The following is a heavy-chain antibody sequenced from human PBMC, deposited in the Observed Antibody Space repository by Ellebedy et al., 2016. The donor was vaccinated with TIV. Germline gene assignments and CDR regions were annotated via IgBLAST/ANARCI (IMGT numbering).Heavy chain of an antibody. D-gene: IGHD3-9*01. CDR1: GGSISSSSYY. V-gene: IGHV4-39*01. Sequence: SETLSLXCTVSGGSISSSSYYWGWIRQTPGKGLEWIGSIYYSGSTYYNPSLKSRVIISVDTSKNQFSLKLSSVTAADTAVYYCARHGASYDILTGYYNVRYFDLWGRGTLVTVSS. CDR2: IYYSGST. J-gene: IGHJ2*01. CDR3: ARHGASYDILTGYYNVRYFDL.